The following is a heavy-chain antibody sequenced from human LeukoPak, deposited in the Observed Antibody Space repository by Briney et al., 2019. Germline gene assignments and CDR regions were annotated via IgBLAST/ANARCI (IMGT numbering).Heavy chain of an antibody. J-gene: IGHJ4*02. D-gene: IGHD3-3*01. CDR2: ISGSGGST. CDR3: AKGITIFGVAISGDYFDY. Sequence: PGGSLRLSCAASGFTFSSYALSWVRQSPGKGLEWVSSISGSGGSTYYADSVKGRFTISRDNSKNTLYLQTNSLRAEDTAVYYCAKGITIFGVAISGDYFDYWGQGTLVTVSS. CDR1: GFTFSSYA. V-gene: IGHV3-23*01.